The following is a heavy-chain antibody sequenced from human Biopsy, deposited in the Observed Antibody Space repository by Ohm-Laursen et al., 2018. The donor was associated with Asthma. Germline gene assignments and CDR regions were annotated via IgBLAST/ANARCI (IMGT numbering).Heavy chain of an antibody. CDR2: ISSSSSTI. V-gene: IGHV3-48*04. Sequence: SLRLSCTASGFTFGDYCMSWVRQVPGQGLEWVSYISSSSSTIYYADSVKGRFTISRDNAKNSLYLQMNSLRAEDTAVYYCTRREYSDSRISPLDLWGHGTMVTVSS. CDR3: TRREYSDSRISPLDL. CDR1: GFTFGDYC. J-gene: IGHJ3*01. D-gene: IGHD3-22*01.